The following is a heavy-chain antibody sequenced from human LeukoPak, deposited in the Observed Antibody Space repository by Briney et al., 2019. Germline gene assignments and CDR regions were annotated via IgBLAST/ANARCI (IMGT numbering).Heavy chain of an antibody. CDR1: GFTMSGNA. Sequence: GGSLRLSCAGSGFTMSGNAMSWVRQAPGKGLEWVSFIYSDNTHYSDSVKGRFTISRDNAKNSLFLQMNSLRAEDTAVYYCVRQMIRFWFDPWGQGTQVTVSS. CDR2: IYSDNT. V-gene: IGHV3-66*04. D-gene: IGHD3-16*01. CDR3: VRQMIRFWFDP. J-gene: IGHJ5*02.